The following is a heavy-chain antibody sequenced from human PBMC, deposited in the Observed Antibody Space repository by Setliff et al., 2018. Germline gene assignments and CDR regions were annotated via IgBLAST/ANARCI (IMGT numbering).Heavy chain of an antibody. CDR2: IYYSGST. Sequence: KPSETLSLTCTVSGGSISSSSYYWGWIRQPPGKGLEWIGSIYYSGSTYYNPSLKSRVTISVDTSKNHFSLKLSSVTAADTAVYYCARIHLLLWFGELLSGWFDPWGQGTLVTVSS. D-gene: IGHD3-10*01. CDR3: ARIHLLLWFGELLSGWFDP. J-gene: IGHJ5*02. V-gene: IGHV4-39*07. CDR1: GGSISSSSYY.